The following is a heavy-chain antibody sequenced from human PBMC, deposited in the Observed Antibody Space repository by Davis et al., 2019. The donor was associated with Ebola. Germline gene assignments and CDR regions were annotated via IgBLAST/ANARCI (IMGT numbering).Heavy chain of an antibody. CDR3: ARILTSSYGYFYGMDV. D-gene: IGHD5-18*01. V-gene: IGHV4-59*11. Sequence: PSETLSLTCTVSGGSITNHYWSWIRQSPGKGLEWIGYIYYTGITHYSPSLKSRVTISADTSKTQFSLKPSAVTAADTAVYYCARILTSSYGYFYGMDVWGQGTTVTVSS. CDR1: GGSITNHY. CDR2: IYYTGIT. J-gene: IGHJ6*02.